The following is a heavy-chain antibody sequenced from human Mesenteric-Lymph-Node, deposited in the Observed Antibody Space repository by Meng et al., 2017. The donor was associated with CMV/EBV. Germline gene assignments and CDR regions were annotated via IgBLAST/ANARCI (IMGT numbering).Heavy chain of an antibody. D-gene: IGHD4-11*01. CDR2: ISYDGSKE. J-gene: IGHJ4*02. CDR1: GFTLSTFA. CDR3: ARGNTHEY. V-gene: IGHV3-30*04. Sequence: LSLTCAASGFTLSTFAMHWVRQAPGKGLEWLTVISYDGSKEYYADSVKGRFTISRDTSKNTLFLQMNSLRAEDTAVYYCARGNTHEYWGQGALVTVSS.